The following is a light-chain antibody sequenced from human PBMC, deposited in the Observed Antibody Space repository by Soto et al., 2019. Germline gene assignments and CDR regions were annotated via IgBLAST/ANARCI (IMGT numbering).Light chain of an antibody. CDR1: SSSIGTNY. Sequence: QSILTQPPSVSAAPGQMVTISCSGSSSSIGTNYVSWYQQVPGTAPKLLIYENNKRPSWSPDRISGSKSGTSANLGIAGLQTGDEAHYFCGTWDSSLSVYVFGTGTKVTVL. J-gene: IGLJ1*01. CDR2: ENN. V-gene: IGLV1-51*01. CDR3: GTWDSSLSVYV.